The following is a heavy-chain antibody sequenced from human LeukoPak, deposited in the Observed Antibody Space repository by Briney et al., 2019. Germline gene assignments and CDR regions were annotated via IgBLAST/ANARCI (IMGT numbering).Heavy chain of an antibody. CDR3: AREGESYHYDSSGYYDG. CDR2: ISYDGSNK. D-gene: IGHD3-22*01. V-gene: IGHV3-30-3*01. J-gene: IGHJ4*02. CDR1: GFTFSNYA. Sequence: GSLRLSCAASGFTFSNYAMHWVRQAPGKGLEWVAVISYDGSNKYYADSVKGRFTISRDNSKNTLYLQMNSLRVEDTAVYYCAREGESYHYDSSGYYDGWGQGTLVTVSS.